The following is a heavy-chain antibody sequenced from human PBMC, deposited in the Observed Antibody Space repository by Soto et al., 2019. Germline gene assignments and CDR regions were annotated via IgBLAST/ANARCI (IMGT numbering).Heavy chain of an antibody. D-gene: IGHD3-10*01. CDR2: ISSNGGST. Sequence: GGSLRLSCAASGFTFSSYAMHWVRQAPGKGLEYVSAISSNGGSTYYANSVKGGFTIPRDNSKNTLYLQMGSLRAEDMAVYYCARDRFYYGSGSYFDYWGQGTLVTVSS. V-gene: IGHV3-64*01. CDR1: GFTFSSYA. CDR3: ARDRFYYGSGSYFDY. J-gene: IGHJ4*02.